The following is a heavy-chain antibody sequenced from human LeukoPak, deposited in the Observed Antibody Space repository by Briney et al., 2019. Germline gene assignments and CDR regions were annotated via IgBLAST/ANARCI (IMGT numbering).Heavy chain of an antibody. CDR3: ARGITNYDFWSGYFSTWFDP. CDR1: GGSISSYY. CDR2: IYYSGST. V-gene: IGHV4-59*01. Sequence: SETLSLTCTVSGGSISSYYWSWIRQPPGKGREWIGYIYYSGSTNYNPSLKSRVTISVDTSNNHFSLKLSSVTAADSAVYYCARGITNYDFWSGYFSTWFDPWGQGTLVTVSS. J-gene: IGHJ5*02. D-gene: IGHD3-3*01.